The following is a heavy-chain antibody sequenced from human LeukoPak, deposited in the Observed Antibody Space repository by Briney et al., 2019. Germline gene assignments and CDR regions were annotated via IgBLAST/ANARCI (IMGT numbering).Heavy chain of an antibody. CDR1: GFTFSSYW. D-gene: IGHD6-6*01. CDR2: IKQDGSEK. V-gene: IGHV3-7*01. J-gene: IGHJ5*02. Sequence: PGGSLRLSCAASGFTFSSYWMSWVRQAPGKGLEWVANIKQDGSEKYYVDSVKGRFTISRDNAKNSLYLQMNSLRAEDTAVYYCARDLGRYSSSSGVLRFDPWGQGTLVTVSS. CDR3: ARDLGRYSSSSGVLRFDP.